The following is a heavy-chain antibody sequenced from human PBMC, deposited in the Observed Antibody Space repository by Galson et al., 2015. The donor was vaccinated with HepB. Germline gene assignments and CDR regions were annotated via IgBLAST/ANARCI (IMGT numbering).Heavy chain of an antibody. J-gene: IGHJ4*02. D-gene: IGHD3-22*01. CDR3: ARQFDTTGYYAY. CDR2: IIPLFGSA. V-gene: IGHV1-69*13. Sequence: SVKVSCKASGVTFSSYAISWLRQAPGQGLEWMGGIIPLFGSANYAQKLQGRVKITADESTSTTYMELSSLTSEDTALYYCARQFDTTGYYAYWGQGTLVTVSS. CDR1: GVTFSSYA.